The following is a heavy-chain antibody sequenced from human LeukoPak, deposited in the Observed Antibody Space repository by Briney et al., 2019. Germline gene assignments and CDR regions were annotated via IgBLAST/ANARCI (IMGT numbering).Heavy chain of an antibody. V-gene: IGHV3-72*01. CDR2: IRKKANGYST. D-gene: IGHD4-17*01. Sequence: GGSLRLSCAASGFTFSSYEMNWVRQAPGKGLEWVGRIRKKANGYSTEYAASVKGRFTISRDDSKNSLYLQMNSLKTEDTAVYYCARARDGDYCFDYWGQGTLVAVSS. CDR3: ARARDGDYCFDY. J-gene: IGHJ4*02. CDR1: GFTFSSYE.